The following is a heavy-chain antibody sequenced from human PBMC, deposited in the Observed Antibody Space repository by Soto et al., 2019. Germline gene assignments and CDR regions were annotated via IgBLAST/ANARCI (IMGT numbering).Heavy chain of an antibody. CDR1: GFSFSNGW. V-gene: IGHV3-15*05. D-gene: IGHD1-26*01. CDR3: STDEWE. Sequence: EVQLVESGGGLVQPGGSLRLSCAASGFSFSNGWMGWVRQAPGKGLEWVGRIKSKVHGETTDYAAHVKGRFTISRDDSKNTLYLQMDSLQTEDTAVYYCSTDEWEWGQGTLVTVSS. J-gene: IGHJ4*02. CDR2: IKSKVHGETT.